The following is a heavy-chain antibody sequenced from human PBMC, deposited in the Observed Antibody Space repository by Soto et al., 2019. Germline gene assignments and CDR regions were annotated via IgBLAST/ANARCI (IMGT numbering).Heavy chain of an antibody. Sequence: QVQLQESGPGLVKPSGTLSLTCAVSGGSISSSNWWSWVRQPPGKGLEWIGEIYHSGSTNYNPSLKSRVNISVDKSKNQFSLKLSSVTAADTAVYYCARATYYYDSSGYRDAFDIWGQGTMVTVSS. J-gene: IGHJ3*02. V-gene: IGHV4-4*02. D-gene: IGHD3-22*01. CDR2: IYHSGST. CDR1: GGSISSSNW. CDR3: ARATYYYDSSGYRDAFDI.